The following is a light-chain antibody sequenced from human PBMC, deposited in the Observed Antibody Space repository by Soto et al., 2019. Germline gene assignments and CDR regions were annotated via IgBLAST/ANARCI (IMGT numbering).Light chain of an antibody. CDR2: KDS. V-gene: IGLV3-25*02. CDR1: ALPKQF. J-gene: IGLJ2*01. Sequence: SYELTQSPSVSVSPGQTARINCSGDALPKQFAYWYQQKPRQAPVIVIHKDSERPSGIPDRFSGSSSGTTVTLTISGVQAEDEADYYCQSADSSGTYPVFGGGTKLTVL. CDR3: QSADSSGTYPV.